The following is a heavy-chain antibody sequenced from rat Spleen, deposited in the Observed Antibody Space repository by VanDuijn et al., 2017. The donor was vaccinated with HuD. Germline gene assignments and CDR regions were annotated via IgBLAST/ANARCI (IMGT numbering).Heavy chain of an antibody. D-gene: IGHD1-9*01. CDR1: FYSITSRYR. CDR3: ARHGYNSYFDY. V-gene: IGHV3-3*01. CDR2: INNAGST. J-gene: IGHJ2*01. Sequence: EVLLQESGPGLVKPSQSLSLTCSVTFYSITSRYRWNWIRKFPGNKLEWMGYINNAGSTKYNPPLQSQISITRDTSKNQFFLQLTSVTTEDTATYYCARHGYNSYFDYWGQGVMVTVSS.